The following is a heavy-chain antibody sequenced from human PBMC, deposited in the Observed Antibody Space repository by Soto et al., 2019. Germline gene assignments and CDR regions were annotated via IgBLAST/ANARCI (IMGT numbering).Heavy chain of an antibody. Sequence: GASVKVSCKASGYTFTSYAMHWVRQAPGQRLEWMGRIIPIHGIANYAQKFQGRVTITGDKSTSTAYMELSSLRSEDTAVYYCARAPLLGYCSGGSCSRDAFDIWGQGTMVTVSS. D-gene: IGHD2-15*01. CDR3: ARAPLLGYCSGGSCSRDAFDI. CDR2: IIPIHGIA. J-gene: IGHJ3*02. CDR1: GYTFTSYA. V-gene: IGHV1-69*04.